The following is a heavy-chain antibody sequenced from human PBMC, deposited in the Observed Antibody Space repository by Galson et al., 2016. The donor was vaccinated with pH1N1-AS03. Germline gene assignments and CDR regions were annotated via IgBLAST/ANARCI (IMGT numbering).Heavy chain of an antibody. CDR3: VTHGA. Sequence: SLRLSCAASVFTFRSYGMHWVRQTPGKGLEWVAFISYDGSNKYYSDSVKGRFTISRDTSKNTLYLQMNSLRDEDTAVYYCVTHGAWGQGALVTVSS. CDR2: ISYDGSNK. J-gene: IGHJ5*02. D-gene: IGHD3-10*01. CDR1: VFTFRSYG. V-gene: IGHV3-33*05.